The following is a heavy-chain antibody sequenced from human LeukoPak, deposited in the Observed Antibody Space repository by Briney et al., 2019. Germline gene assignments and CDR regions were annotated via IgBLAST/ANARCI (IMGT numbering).Heavy chain of an antibody. CDR2: IWYDGSNK. J-gene: IGHJ4*02. Sequence: SGGSLRLSCAASGFTFSSYGMHWVRQAPGKGLEWVAVIWYDGSNKYYADSVKGRFTISRDNSKNTLYLQMNSLRAEDTAVYYRARGYYDYVWGSYRYTHFDYWGQGTLVTVSS. CDR1: GFTFSSYG. D-gene: IGHD3-16*02. V-gene: IGHV3-33*01. CDR3: ARGYYDYVWGSYRYTHFDY.